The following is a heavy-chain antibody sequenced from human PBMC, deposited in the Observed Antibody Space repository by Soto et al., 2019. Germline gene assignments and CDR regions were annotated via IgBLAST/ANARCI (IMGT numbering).Heavy chain of an antibody. V-gene: IGHV4-34*01. CDR1: GGSFSCYY. Sequence: SETLSLTCAVYGGSFSCYYWSSIRQPPGKGLEWIGEINHSGSTNYKPSLKSRVTISVDTSKNQFSLKLSSVTAADTAVYYCARGLRGSGSYYKGYYYYYYGMDVWGQGTTVTVSS. CDR3: ARGLRGSGSYYKGYYYYYYGMDV. J-gene: IGHJ6*01. D-gene: IGHD3-10*01. CDR2: INHSGST.